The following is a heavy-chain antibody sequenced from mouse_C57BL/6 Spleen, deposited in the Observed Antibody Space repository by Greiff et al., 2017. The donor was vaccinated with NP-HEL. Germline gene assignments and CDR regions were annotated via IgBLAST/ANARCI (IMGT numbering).Heavy chain of an antibody. CDR1: GFTFSSYA. CDR2: ISSGGDYI. Sequence: EVKVVESGEGLVKPGGSLKLSCAASGFTFSSYAMSWVRQTPEKRLEWVAYISSGGDYIYYADTVKGRFTISRNNARNTLYLQMSSLKSEDTAMYYCTRRLLGYFDYWGQGTTLTVSS. V-gene: IGHV5-9-1*02. J-gene: IGHJ2*01. CDR3: TRRLLGYFDY. D-gene: IGHD2-3*01.